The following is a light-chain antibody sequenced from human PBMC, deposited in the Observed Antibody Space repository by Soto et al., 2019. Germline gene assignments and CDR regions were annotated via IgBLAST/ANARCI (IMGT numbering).Light chain of an antibody. Sequence: DIQMTQSPSTLSASVGDRVTITCRASQSISSWLAWYQQKPGKAPKLLIYKASSLESGVPSRFIGSGSGTEFTLTISSLQPDDFATYYCQQYNSYPATFGQGTKVEIK. V-gene: IGKV1-5*03. CDR3: QQYNSYPAT. CDR1: QSISSW. J-gene: IGKJ1*01. CDR2: KAS.